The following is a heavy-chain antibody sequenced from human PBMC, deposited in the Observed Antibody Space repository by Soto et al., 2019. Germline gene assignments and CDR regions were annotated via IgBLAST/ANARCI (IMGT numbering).Heavy chain of an antibody. CDR2: ISYDGSNK. Sequence: VGSLRLSCAASGFTFSSYGMHWVRQAPGKGLEWVAVISYDGSNKYYADSVKGRFTISRDNSKNTLYLQMNSLRAEDTAVYYCAKDLLFGYSYGLKGMDVWGQGTTVTVSS. CDR1: GFTFSSYG. J-gene: IGHJ6*02. D-gene: IGHD5-18*01. CDR3: AKDLLFGYSYGLKGMDV. V-gene: IGHV3-30*18.